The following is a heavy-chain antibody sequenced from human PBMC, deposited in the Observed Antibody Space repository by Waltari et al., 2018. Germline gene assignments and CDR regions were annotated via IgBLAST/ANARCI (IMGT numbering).Heavy chain of an antibody. CDR2: ISAYNGNT. D-gene: IGHD3-16*01. CDR1: GYTFTSYC. Sequence: QVQLVQSGAEVKKPWASVKVSCKASGYTFTSYCTSRVRQAPGQGLEWMGWISAYNGNTNYAQKLQGRVTMTTDTSTSTAYMELRSLRSDDTAVYYCARLFHTFGGVYFDYWGQGTLVTVSS. CDR3: ARLFHTFGGVYFDY. J-gene: IGHJ4*02. V-gene: IGHV1-18*04.